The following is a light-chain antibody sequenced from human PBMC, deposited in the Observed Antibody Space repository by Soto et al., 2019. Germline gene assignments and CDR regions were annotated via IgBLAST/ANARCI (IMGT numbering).Light chain of an antibody. V-gene: IGKV1-9*01. CDR1: QGISSY. CDR3: QQLKNYPLT. J-gene: IGKJ5*01. CDR2: AAP. Sequence: DIQLTQSPSFLSASVGDRVTITCRASQGISSYLAWYQQRAGKAPKFLMYAAPTLQSGVPSRFSGSGSGTEFALTISSLQPEDFATSYCQQLKNYPLTFGGGTRLEIK.